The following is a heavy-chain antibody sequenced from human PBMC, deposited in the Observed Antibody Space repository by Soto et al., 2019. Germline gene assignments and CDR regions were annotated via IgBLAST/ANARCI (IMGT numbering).Heavy chain of an antibody. J-gene: IGHJ5*02. CDR3: EREEADSSADLIDP. CDR1: GFTFSSYW. D-gene: IGHD6-19*01. Sequence: EVQLVESGGGLVQPGGSLRLSCAASGFTFSSYWMSWVRQAPGKGLEWVANIKQDGSEKYYVDSVKGRFTISRDNAKNSLYLQKNSLRAEDTAVYYWEREEADSSADLIDPWGQGTLVTVSS. CDR2: IKQDGSEK. V-gene: IGHV3-7*01.